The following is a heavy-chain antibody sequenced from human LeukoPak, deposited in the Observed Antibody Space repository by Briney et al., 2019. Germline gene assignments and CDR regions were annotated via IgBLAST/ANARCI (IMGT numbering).Heavy chain of an antibody. J-gene: IGHJ6*02. CDR1: GFTFSSYG. V-gene: IGHV3-33*01. Sequence: GRSLRLSCAASGFTFSSYGMHWVRQAPGKGLEWVAVIWYDGSNKYYADSVKGRFTISRDNSKNTLYLQMNSLRAEDTAVYYCARDPGNYDCWSGYYNHGMDVWGQGTTVTVSS. CDR3: ARDPGNYDCWSGYYNHGMDV. D-gene: IGHD3-3*01. CDR2: IWYDGSNK.